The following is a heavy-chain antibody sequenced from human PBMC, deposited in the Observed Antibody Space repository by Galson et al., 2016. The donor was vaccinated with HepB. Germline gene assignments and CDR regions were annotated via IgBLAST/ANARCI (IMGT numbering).Heavy chain of an antibody. V-gene: IGHV4-4*02. CDR3: AGHMSVPGTGGFHI. CDR1: GGSITSSNW. J-gene: IGHJ3*02. Sequence: SETLSLTCAVSGGSITSSNWWSWVRQPPGKGLEWIGEIFHGGNTNYDPSLKSRVTISMDESKNQFSLDLTSVTAADTAIYYCAGHMSVPGTGGFHIWGQGTMVTVSS. CDR2: IFHGGNT. D-gene: IGHD6-19*01.